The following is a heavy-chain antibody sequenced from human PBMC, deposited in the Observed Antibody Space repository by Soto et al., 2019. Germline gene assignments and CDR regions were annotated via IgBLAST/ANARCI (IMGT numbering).Heavy chain of an antibody. Sequence: QVQLVQSGAEVRQPGASVTVSCKASGYSFTTYGMSWVRQAPGQGLEYMGWINGYGHGAKYVQRFQGRFSMTTDTSTNTVYMDLRSLTSDDTAVYYCVRDLNGDFYYWGQGTVVIVSP. V-gene: IGHV1-18*01. D-gene: IGHD3-10*01. CDR3: VRDLNGDFYY. CDR2: INGYGHGA. CDR1: GYSFTTYG. J-gene: IGHJ4*02.